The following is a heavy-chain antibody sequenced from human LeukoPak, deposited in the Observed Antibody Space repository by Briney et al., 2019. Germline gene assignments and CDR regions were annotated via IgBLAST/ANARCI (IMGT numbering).Heavy chain of an antibody. Sequence: SETLCLTCTVSGGSIDNNDYYWGWIRQPPGRGLEWIGSIYYNGDAYYNPSLKSRVTISVDTSKNQFSLKLSSVTAADTAVYYCARRDYYDSSGYYGLDYWGQGTLVTVSS. V-gene: IGHV4-39*07. CDR3: ARRDYYDSSGYYGLDY. J-gene: IGHJ4*02. D-gene: IGHD3-22*01. CDR2: IYYNGDA. CDR1: GGSIDNNDYY.